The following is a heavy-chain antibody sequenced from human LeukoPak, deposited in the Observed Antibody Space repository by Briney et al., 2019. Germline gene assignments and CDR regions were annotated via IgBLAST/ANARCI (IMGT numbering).Heavy chain of an antibody. CDR2: INPYSGGT. D-gene: IGHD3-22*01. J-gene: IGHJ4*02. V-gene: IGHV1-2*02. CDR3: ARDRREYYDSRGGYFDY. Sequence: SSVTVSYMPSVYTLTPYYMLWVRQAPGQGLEGMGWINPYSGGTNYAQKFQGRVTMTRDTSISTAYMELSRLRSDDTAVYYCARDRREYYDSRGGYFDYWGQGTLVTVSS. CDR1: VYTLTPYY.